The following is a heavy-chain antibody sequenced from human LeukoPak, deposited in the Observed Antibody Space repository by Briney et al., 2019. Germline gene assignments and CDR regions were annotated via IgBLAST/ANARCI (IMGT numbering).Heavy chain of an antibody. CDR3: TTAIVATIETGL. CDR1: GFTSSNAW. V-gene: IGHV3-15*01. Sequence: PGGSLRLSCAASGFTSSNAWMSWVRQAPGKGLEWVGRIKSKTDGGTTDYAAPVKGRFTISRDDSKNTLYLQMNSLKTEDTAVYYCTTAIVATIETGLWGQGTLVTVSS. CDR2: IKSKTDGGTT. D-gene: IGHD5-12*01. J-gene: IGHJ4*02.